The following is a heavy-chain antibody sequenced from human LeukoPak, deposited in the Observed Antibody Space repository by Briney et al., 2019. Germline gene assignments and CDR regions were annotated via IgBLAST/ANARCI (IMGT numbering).Heavy chain of an antibody. CDR2: ISSGSSYI. CDR1: GFTFSSYS. CDR3: ARQFYYGSGSNPDWFDP. D-gene: IGHD3-10*01. Sequence: PGGSLRLSCAASGFTFSSYSMNWVRQAPGKGLEWVSSISSGSSYIYYADSVKGRFTISRDNAKNSLYLQMNSLRAEDTAVYYCARQFYYGSGSNPDWFDPWGQGTLVTVSS. J-gene: IGHJ5*02. V-gene: IGHV3-21*01.